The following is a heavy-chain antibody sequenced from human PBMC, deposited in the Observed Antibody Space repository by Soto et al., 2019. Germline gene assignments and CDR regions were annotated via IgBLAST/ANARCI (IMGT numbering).Heavy chain of an antibody. CDR3: ARLLYDRSGYCYFDY. CDR2: IYYSGSI. J-gene: IGHJ4*02. D-gene: IGHD3-22*01. Sequence: QLQLQESGPGLVKPSETLSLTCSVSDGSISSRSHYWGWIRQPPGKGLEWMVSIYYSGSIYYNPSLKSRVTMSVDTSKNEFSLRLSSVTAADTAVYYCARLLYDRSGYCYFDYWGQGALVTVSS. CDR1: DGSISSRSHY. V-gene: IGHV4-39*01.